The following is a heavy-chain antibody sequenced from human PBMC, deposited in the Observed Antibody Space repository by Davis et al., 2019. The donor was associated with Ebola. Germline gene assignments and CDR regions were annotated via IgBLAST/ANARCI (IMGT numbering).Heavy chain of an antibody. V-gene: IGHV1-58*02. Sequence: SVKVSCKASGFTFTRSAMQWVRQARGQRLEWIGWIVVGSGNTNYAQKFQERVTITRDMSTSTAYMELSSLRPEDTAVYYCARVYGDYEAYFDYWGQGTLVTVSS. J-gene: IGHJ4*02. CDR1: GFTFTRSA. D-gene: IGHD5-12*01. CDR3: ARVYGDYEAYFDY. CDR2: IVVGSGNT.